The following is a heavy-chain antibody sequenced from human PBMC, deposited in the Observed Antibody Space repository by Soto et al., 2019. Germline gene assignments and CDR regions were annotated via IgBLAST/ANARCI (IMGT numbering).Heavy chain of an antibody. CDR3: AKYPEYSGFDGSFFDY. J-gene: IGHJ4*02. V-gene: IGHV3-23*01. CDR1: GFTFSSYW. CDR2: ISGSGGST. D-gene: IGHD5-12*01. Sequence: GGSLRLSCAASGFTFSSYWMSWVRQAPGKGLEWVSTISGSGGSTYYADSVKGRFTVSRDNSKSTLYLQMNSLRAEDTAVYYCAKYPEYSGFDGSFFDYWGQGTLVTVSS.